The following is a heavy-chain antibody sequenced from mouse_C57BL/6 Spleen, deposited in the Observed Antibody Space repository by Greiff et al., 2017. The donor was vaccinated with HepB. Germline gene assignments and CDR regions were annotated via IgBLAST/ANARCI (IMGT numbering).Heavy chain of an antibody. CDR3: ARPPPNYYGSSYYFDY. V-gene: IGHV5-6*01. D-gene: IGHD1-1*01. J-gene: IGHJ2*01. CDR1: GFTFSSYG. Sequence: EVQRVESGGDLVKPGGSLKLSCAASGFTFSSYGMSWVRQTPDKRLEWVATISSGGSYTYYPDSVKGRFTISRDNAKNTLYLQMSSLKSEDTAMYYCARPPPNYYGSSYYFDYWGQGTTLTVSS. CDR2: ISSGGSYT.